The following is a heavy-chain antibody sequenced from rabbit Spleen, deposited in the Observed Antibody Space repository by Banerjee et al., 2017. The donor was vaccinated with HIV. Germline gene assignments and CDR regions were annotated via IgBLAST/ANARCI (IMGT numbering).Heavy chain of an antibody. D-gene: IGHD5-1*01. CDR2: IAGSSSGFT. V-gene: IGHV1S40*01. J-gene: IGHJ2*01. CDR1: GFSFTSDY. CDR3: ARDLHNNVGA. Sequence: QSLEESGGGLVQPGASLTLTCTASGFSFTSDYMCWVRQAPGKGLEWISCIAGSSSGFTYSATWAKGRFTYSKTSSTTVTLQMTSLTVADTATYFCARDLHNNVGAWGPGTLVTVS.